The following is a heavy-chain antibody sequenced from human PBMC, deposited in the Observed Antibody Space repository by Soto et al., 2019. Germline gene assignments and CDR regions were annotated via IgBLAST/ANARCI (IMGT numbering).Heavy chain of an antibody. CDR3: ARVGSGSYYDFNWFDP. J-gene: IGHJ5*02. Sequence: SETLSLTCTFSGGSISAFYWSWMRQPPGKGLEWIGHIYYSGSTNYSPSLKSRVTISTDTSKRQFSLKLRSVTAADTAVYYCARVGSGSYYDFNWFDPWGQGKVVTVSS. CDR2: IYYSGST. CDR1: GGSISAFY. D-gene: IGHD1-26*01. V-gene: IGHV4-59*01.